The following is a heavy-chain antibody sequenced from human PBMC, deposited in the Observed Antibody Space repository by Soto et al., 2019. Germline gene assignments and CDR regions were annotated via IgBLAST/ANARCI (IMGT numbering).Heavy chain of an antibody. CDR3: ARETLRDAIDI. V-gene: IGHV3-48*03. CDR2: IRANDESI. CDR1: GFDFRSYE. Sequence: PGGSLRLSCVASGFDFRSYEMNWVRQAPGKGLEWVSNIRANDESIYYADSVKGRVSVSRDNAKNSLFLEMNNLRVDDTAVYYCARETLRDAIDIWGQGTMVTVSS. J-gene: IGHJ3*02.